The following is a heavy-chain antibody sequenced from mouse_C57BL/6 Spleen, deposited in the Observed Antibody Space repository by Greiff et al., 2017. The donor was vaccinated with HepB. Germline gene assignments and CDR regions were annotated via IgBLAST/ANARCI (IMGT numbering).Heavy chain of an antibody. Sequence: VQLQQSGPELVKPGASVKISCKASGYTFTDYYMNWVKQSHGKSLEWIGDINPYNGGTSYNQKFKGKATLTVDKSSSTAYMELRSLTSEDSAVYYCARGGYYYGSSYDFDYWGQGTTLTVSS. CDR2: INPYNGGT. J-gene: IGHJ2*01. V-gene: IGHV1-26*01. D-gene: IGHD1-1*01. CDR1: GYTFTDYY. CDR3: ARGGYYYGSSYDFDY.